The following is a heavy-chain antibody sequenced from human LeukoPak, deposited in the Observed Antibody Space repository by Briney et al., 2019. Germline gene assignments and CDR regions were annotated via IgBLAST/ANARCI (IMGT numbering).Heavy chain of an antibody. J-gene: IGHJ6*03. V-gene: IGHV3-23*01. CDR3: EKGGSCSSTCCYPSYYYYYMDV. CDR2: ISGSGGST. D-gene: IGHD2-2*01. Sequence: GGSLRLSCAASGFTFSSYAMSWVRQAPGKGLEWVSAISGSGGSTYYADSVKGRFTISRDNSKNTLYLQMNSLRAEDTAVYYCEKGGSCSSTCCYPSYYYYYMDVWGKGTTVTVSS. CDR1: GFTFSSYA.